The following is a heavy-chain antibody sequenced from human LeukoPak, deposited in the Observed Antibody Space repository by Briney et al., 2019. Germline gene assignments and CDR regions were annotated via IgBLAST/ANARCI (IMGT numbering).Heavy chain of an antibody. V-gene: IGHV3-66*01. CDR1: GFTVGSNY. CDR3: ARGYFDWLLQFDY. J-gene: IGHJ4*02. D-gene: IGHD3-9*01. CDR2: IYSGGST. Sequence: GGSLRLSCAASGFTVGSNYMSWVRQAPGKGLEWVSVIYSGGSTYYADSVKGRFTISRDNSKNTLYLQMNSLRAEDTAVYYCARGYFDWLLQFDYWGQGTLVTVSS.